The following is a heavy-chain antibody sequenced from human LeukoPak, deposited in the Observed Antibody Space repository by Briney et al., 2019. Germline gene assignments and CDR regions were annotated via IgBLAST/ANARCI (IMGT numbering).Heavy chain of an antibody. Sequence: PSETLSLTCTVSGGSISSYYWSWIRQPPGKGLEWIGYIYYSGSTNYSPSLKSRVTISVDTSKNQFSLKLSSVTAADTAVYYCARRDYGGNSFSYYYYYMDVWGKGTTVTISS. CDR1: GGSISSYY. D-gene: IGHD4-23*01. J-gene: IGHJ6*03. CDR3: ARRDYGGNSFSYYYYYMDV. CDR2: IYYSGST. V-gene: IGHV4-59*12.